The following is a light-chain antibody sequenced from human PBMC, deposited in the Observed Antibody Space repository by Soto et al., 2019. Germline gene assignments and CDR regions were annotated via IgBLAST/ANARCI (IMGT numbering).Light chain of an antibody. CDR3: QQYNNWPLWT. Sequence: EIVMTQSPATLSVSPGERATVSCRASQSVSSNLAWYQQKPGQAPRLLIYGASTRATGIPARFSGSGSGTEFTLTISSLQSEDVAVYYCQQYNNWPLWTFGQGTKVEIK. CDR1: QSVSSN. CDR2: GAS. V-gene: IGKV3-15*01. J-gene: IGKJ1*01.